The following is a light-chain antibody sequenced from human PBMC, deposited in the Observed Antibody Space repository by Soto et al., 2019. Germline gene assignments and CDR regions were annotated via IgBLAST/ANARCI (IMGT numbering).Light chain of an antibody. CDR2: EDI. CDR3: CSHAGSPTLV. Sequence: QSALTQPASVSGSPGQSITISCTGTSSDFGSYNVVSWYQQHPGKAPKLMIYEDIKRPSGISNRFSGSKSGNTASLTISGLQAEDEADYYCCSHAGSPTLVFGGGTKLTVL. J-gene: IGLJ2*01. CDR1: SSDFGSYNV. V-gene: IGLV2-23*01.